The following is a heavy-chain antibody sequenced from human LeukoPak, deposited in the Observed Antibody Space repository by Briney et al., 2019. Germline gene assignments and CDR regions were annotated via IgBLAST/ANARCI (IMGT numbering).Heavy chain of an antibody. CDR1: GFTFSSYA. CDR3: AKNGLVPELYDY. V-gene: IGHV3-23*01. Sequence: GGSLRLSCAASGFTFSSYAMSWVRQAPGKGLEWVLAISGSGGSTYYADSVKGRFTISRDNSKNTLYLQMNSLRAEDTAVYYCAKNGLVPELYDYWGQGTLVTVSS. CDR2: ISGSGGST. J-gene: IGHJ4*02. D-gene: IGHD1-26*01.